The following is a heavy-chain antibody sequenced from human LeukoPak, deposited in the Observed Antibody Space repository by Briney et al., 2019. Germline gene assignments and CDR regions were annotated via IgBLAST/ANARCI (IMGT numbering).Heavy chain of an antibody. J-gene: IGHJ4*02. CDR2: IRSKAYGGTT. Sequence: GGSLRLSCTASGFTFGDYAMSWFRQAPGKGLEWVGFIRSKAYGGTTDYAAPVKGRFTISRDDSKNTLYLQMNSLKSEDTAVYYCTTELDVRPNHYWGQGTLVTVSS. CDR1: GFTFGDYA. D-gene: IGHD1-14*01. V-gene: IGHV3-49*03. CDR3: TTELDVRPNHY.